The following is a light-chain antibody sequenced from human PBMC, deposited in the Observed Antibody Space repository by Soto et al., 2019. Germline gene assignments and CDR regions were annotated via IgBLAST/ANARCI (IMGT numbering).Light chain of an antibody. J-gene: IGKJ1*01. V-gene: IGKV3-20*01. Sequence: EIVLTQSPGTLSLSPGERATLSYRTSQSVSSSYLAWYQQKPGQAPRFLIYGASSRATGIPDRFSGSGSGTDFTLTISRLEPEDFAVYYCQQYGSSPTWTFGQGTKVDIK. CDR3: QQYGSSPTWT. CDR1: QSVSSSY. CDR2: GAS.